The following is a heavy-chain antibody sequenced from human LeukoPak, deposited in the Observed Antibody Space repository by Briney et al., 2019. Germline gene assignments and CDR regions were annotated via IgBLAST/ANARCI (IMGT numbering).Heavy chain of an antibody. CDR3: ARDLVSVVVPAAVDAFDI. V-gene: IGHV3-21*01. CDR2: ISSSSSYI. J-gene: IGHJ3*02. D-gene: IGHD2-2*01. CDR1: GFTFSSYS. Sequence: GGSLRLSCAASGFTFSSYSMNWVRQAPGKGLEWVSSISSSSSYIYYADSVKGRFTISRDNAKNSLYLQMNGLRAEDTAVYYCARDLVSVVVPAAVDAFDIWGQGTMVTVSS.